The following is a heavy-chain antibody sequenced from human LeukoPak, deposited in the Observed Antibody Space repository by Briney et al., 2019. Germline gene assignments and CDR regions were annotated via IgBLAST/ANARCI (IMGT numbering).Heavy chain of an antibody. D-gene: IGHD3-22*01. Sequence: LSLTCAVYGGSFSGYYWSWIRQPPGKGLEWVSYISSSGSTIYYADSVKGRFTISRDNAKNSLYLQMNSLRAEDTAVYYCARDSMIVPPGGYYMDVWGKGTTVTISS. V-gene: IGHV3-11*04. CDR3: ARDSMIVPPGGYYMDV. CDR1: GGSFSGYY. J-gene: IGHJ6*03. CDR2: ISSSGSTI.